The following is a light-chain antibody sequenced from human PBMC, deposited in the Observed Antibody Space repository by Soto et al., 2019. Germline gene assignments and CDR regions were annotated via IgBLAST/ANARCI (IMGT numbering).Light chain of an antibody. CDR1: SGSVTSSYT. V-gene: IGLV8-61*01. CDR3: VLYMGDGTVV. Sequence: QAVVTQEPSFSVSPGGTVTLTCGLSSGSVTSSYTPSWYQQTPGQALRTLIYSTKTRSPGVPDRFSGSILENKAALTITGAQADDECDYYCVLYMGDGTVVFGGGTKLTVL. J-gene: IGLJ2*01. CDR2: STK.